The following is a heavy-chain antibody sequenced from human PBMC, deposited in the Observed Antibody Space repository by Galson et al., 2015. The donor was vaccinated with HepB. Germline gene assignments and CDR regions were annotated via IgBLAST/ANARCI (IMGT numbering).Heavy chain of an antibody. D-gene: IGHD2-2*01. CDR3: AKGAGGLVVVVPAAIAGYYFDY. Sequence: SLRLSCAASGFTFDDYAMHWVRQAPGKGLEWVSGITWDSGSMDYADSVKGRFTISRDNAKNSLYLQMNSLRAEDTALYYCAKGAGGLVVVVPAAIAGYYFDYWGQGILVTVSS. CDR1: GFTFDDYA. CDR2: ITWDSGSM. J-gene: IGHJ4*02. V-gene: IGHV3-9*01.